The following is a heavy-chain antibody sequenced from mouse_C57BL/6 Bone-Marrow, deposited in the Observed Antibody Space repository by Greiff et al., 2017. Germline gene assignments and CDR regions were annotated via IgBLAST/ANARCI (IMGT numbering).Heavy chain of an antibody. J-gene: IGHJ2*01. CDR2: IDPSDSYT. V-gene: IGHV1-69*01. Sequence: QVQLQQPGAELVMPGASVKLSCKASGYTFTSYWMHWVKQRPGQGLEWIGEIDPSDSYTNYNQKFKGKSTLTVDKSSSTAYLQLSRLTSEDSAVYYCARLGERPYYFDYWGQGTTLTVSS. CDR3: ARLGERPYYFDY. CDR1: GYTFTSYW. D-gene: IGHD1-2*01.